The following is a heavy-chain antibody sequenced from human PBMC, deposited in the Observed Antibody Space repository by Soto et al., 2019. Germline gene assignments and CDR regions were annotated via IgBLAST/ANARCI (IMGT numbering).Heavy chain of an antibody. Sequence: EVQLLESGGGLVQPGGSLRLSCAASGFTFSSYAMSWVRQAPGKGLEWVSAISGSGGSTYYADSAKGRFTISRDNSMKTLYLQMNSLRAADTAVYYCAKRGYEESLITIFVVAQNWFDPWGQGTLVTVSS. CDR3: AKRGYEESLITIFVVAQNWFDP. V-gene: IGHV3-23*01. D-gene: IGHD3-3*01. J-gene: IGHJ5*02. CDR2: ISGSGGST. CDR1: GFTFSSYA.